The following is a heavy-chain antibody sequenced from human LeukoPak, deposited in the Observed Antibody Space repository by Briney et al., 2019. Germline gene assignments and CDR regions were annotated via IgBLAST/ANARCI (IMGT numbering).Heavy chain of an antibody. Sequence: SETLSLTCAVSGGSISSYYWSWIRQPPGKGLEWIGYISYSGSTNYNPSLKSRVTISVDTSKNQSSLKLSSVTAADTAVYYCASAEATRAYCGGGSCYSYYYYGLDVWGQGTTVTVSS. V-gene: IGHV4-59*08. D-gene: IGHD2-15*01. CDR2: ISYSGST. CDR1: GGSISSYY. J-gene: IGHJ6*02. CDR3: ASAEATRAYCGGGSCYSYYYYGLDV.